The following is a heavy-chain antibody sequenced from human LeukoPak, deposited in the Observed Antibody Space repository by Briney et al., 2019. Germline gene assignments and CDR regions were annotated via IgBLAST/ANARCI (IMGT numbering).Heavy chain of an antibody. D-gene: IGHD5-24*01. J-gene: IGHJ4*02. Sequence: PGGSLRLSCAASGFTFRNHGMSWVRQAPGKGLEWVSGIIGTGDSTFYADPVKGRFTISRDNSRNTLYLHMNSLRVDDTAVYYCASLYNDYGDYWGQGAPVTVSS. CDR2: IIGTGDST. V-gene: IGHV3-23*01. CDR3: ASLYNDYGDY. CDR1: GFTFRNHG.